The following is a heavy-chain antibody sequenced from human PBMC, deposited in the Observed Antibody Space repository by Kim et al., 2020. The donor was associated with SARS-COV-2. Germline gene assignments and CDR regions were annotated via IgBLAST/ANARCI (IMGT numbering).Heavy chain of an antibody. D-gene: IGHD6-19*01. CDR1: GFTFSSND. Sequence: GGSLRLSCADSGFTFSSNDMSWVRQAPGKGLEWVSTISGSGGSTYYADSVKGRFTVSRDNSKNILYLQMHSLRAEDTAVYYCAKGLADDVPVAWGQGILVTVSS. V-gene: IGHV3-23*01. CDR2: ISGSGGST. CDR3: AKGLADDVPVA. J-gene: IGHJ4*02.